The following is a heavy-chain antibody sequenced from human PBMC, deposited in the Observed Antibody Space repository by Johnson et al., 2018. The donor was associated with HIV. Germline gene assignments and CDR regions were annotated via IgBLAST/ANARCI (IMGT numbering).Heavy chain of an antibody. V-gene: IGHV3-15*01. D-gene: IGHD3-10*01. CDR2: INSKTDGGTT. J-gene: IGHJ3*02. CDR1: GFTFSNAW. Sequence: VQLVESGGGLVQPGGSLRLSCAASGFTFSNAWMSWVRQAPGKGLEWVGRINSKTDGGTTASAATVTGRFPIPRDDSKNTLYLQMNSLRAENTAVYYCAKGSEYPWGFYGSGGDAFDIWGHGTMVTVSS. CDR3: AKGSEYPWGFYGSGGDAFDI.